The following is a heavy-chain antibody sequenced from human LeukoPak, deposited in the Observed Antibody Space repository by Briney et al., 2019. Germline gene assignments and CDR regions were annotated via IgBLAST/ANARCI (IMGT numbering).Heavy chain of an antibody. CDR1: GFTFSSYA. D-gene: IGHD3-22*01. J-gene: IGHJ3*02. CDR2: ISYDGSNK. V-gene: IGHV3-30-3*01. Sequence: GGSLRLSCAASGFTFSSYAMHWVRQAPGKGLEWVAVISYDGSNKYYADSVKGRFTISRDNSKNTLYLQMNSLRAEDTAVYYCARDSGYYDSSGVRDYNAFDIWGQGTMVTVSS. CDR3: ARDSGYYDSSGVRDYNAFDI.